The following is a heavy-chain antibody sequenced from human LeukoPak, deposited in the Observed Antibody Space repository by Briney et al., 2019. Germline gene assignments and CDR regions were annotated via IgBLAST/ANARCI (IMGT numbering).Heavy chain of an antibody. Sequence: GGSLRLSCAASGFTFSSYEMNWVRQAPGKGLEWVSYMSRSGSIIYYADSAKGRFTISRDNAKNSLYLQMNSLRAEDTAVYYCARGRKDMMAAGLFDYWGQGTLVTVSS. CDR1: GFTFSSYE. CDR3: ARGRKDMMAAGLFDY. J-gene: IGHJ4*02. V-gene: IGHV3-48*03. D-gene: IGHD6-13*01. CDR2: MSRSGSII.